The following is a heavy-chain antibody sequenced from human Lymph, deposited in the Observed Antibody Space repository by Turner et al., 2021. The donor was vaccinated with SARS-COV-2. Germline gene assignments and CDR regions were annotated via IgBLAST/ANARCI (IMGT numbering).Heavy chain of an antibody. J-gene: IGHJ4*02. Sequence: EVQLVESGGGLVRLGGSLRLSCAASGFTFDVYGMRWVRQAPGRGLEWVSNIKWNGGSTGYADSVKGRFTISRDNAKNSLYLQVNSLRAEDTALYHCARGTGAADYWGQGTLVTVSS. V-gene: IGHV3-20*01. D-gene: IGHD7-27*01. CDR1: GFTFDVYG. CDR3: ARGTGAADY. CDR2: IKWNGGST.